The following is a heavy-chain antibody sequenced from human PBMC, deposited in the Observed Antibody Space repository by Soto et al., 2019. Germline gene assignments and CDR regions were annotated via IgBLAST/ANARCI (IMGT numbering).Heavy chain of an antibody. CDR1: GGSFSGYY. V-gene: IGHV4-34*01. D-gene: IGHD3-16*02. CDR3: ARGKNDYVWGSYRSYYYGMDV. Sequence: SETLSLTCAVYGGSFSGYYWSWIRQPPGQGLEWIGEINHSGSTNYNPSLKSRVTISVDTSKNQFSLKLSSVTAADTAVYYCARGKNDYVWGSYRSYYYGMDVWGQGTTVTVSS. CDR2: INHSGST. J-gene: IGHJ6*02.